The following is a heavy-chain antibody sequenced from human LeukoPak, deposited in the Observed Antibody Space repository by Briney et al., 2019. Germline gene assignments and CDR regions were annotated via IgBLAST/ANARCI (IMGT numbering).Heavy chain of an antibody. Sequence: SETLSLTCTVSGGSISSYYWSWIRQPPGKGLEWIGYIYYSGSTNYNPSLKSRVTISVDTSKNQFSLKLSSVTAADTAVYYCARGQGPSYYDSSGYRNWFDPWGQGTPVTVSS. V-gene: IGHV4-59*01. CDR2: IYYSGST. CDR3: ARGQGPSYYDSSGYRNWFDP. CDR1: GGSISSYY. J-gene: IGHJ5*02. D-gene: IGHD3-22*01.